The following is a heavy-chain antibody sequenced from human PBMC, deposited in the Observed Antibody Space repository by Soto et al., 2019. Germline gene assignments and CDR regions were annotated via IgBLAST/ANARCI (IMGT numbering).Heavy chain of an antibody. D-gene: IGHD3-10*01. J-gene: IGHJ4*02. V-gene: IGHV1-18*01. CDR1: GYIFTTYG. CDR2: LSAPNGNT. Sequence: QVHLVQSGAEVKKPGASVKVSCKGSGYIFTTYGITRVRQAPGQGLEWMGWLSAPNGNTNYGRKLQVRVTVTRDTAPSTAYIALRNRRSDDTAVYYCARGRDGAYWGQGALVTVSS. CDR3: ARGRDGAY.